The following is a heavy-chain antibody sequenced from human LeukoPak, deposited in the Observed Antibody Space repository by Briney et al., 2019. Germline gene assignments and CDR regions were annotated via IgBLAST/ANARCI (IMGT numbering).Heavy chain of an antibody. D-gene: IGHD1-7*01. CDR2: VYYTRRT. J-gene: IGHJ5*02. V-gene: IGHV4-39*07. CDR1: GDSIGSIGHN. Sequence: SGTLSLTCNVSGDSIGSIGHNWACYRQGPGKRPEWIGSVYYTRRTYCNPSLKSRVTISSATSKNLLSLNMTSVTAADTALYFCAKDDKNWNYDRWGQGTLVSVSS. CDR3: AKDDKNWNYDR.